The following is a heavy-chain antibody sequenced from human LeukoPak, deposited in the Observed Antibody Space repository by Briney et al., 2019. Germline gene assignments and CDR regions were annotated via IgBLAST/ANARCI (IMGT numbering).Heavy chain of an antibody. V-gene: IGHV3-9*01. J-gene: IGHJ6*03. CDR3: AKDSQPFFYYYMDV. Sequence: PGRSLRLACSASGCTFNDYAMHWVRQAPGKGLEWVAGIRWNGGGAEYAESVKGRFTISRDNAKNSLFLQMHSLRGEDTALYYCAKDSQPFFYYYMDVWGKGTTVIVAS. D-gene: IGHD3-3*01. CDR2: IRWNGGGA. CDR1: GCTFNDYA.